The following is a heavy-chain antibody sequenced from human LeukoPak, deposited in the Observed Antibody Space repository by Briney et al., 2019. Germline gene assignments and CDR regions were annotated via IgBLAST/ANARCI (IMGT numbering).Heavy chain of an antibody. CDR2: ISAYNGNT. CDR3: ARSYYDILTGYHQDY. CDR1: GYTFTSYG. D-gene: IGHD3-9*01. Sequence: ASVKVSCKASGYTFTSYGISWVRQAPGQGLEWMGWISAYNGNTNYAQKLQGRVTMTTDTSTSTAYMELRSLRSDDTAVYYCARSYYDILTGYHQDYWGQGTLVTVSS. J-gene: IGHJ4*02. V-gene: IGHV1-18*01.